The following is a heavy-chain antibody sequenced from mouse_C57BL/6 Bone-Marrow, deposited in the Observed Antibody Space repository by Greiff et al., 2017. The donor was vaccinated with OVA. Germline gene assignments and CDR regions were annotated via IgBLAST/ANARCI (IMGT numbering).Heavy chain of an antibody. CDR3: ARRGLRRVPYYAMDY. Sequence: DVQLVESGGGLVQPGGSLKLSCAASGFTFSDYGMAWVRQAPRKGPEWVAFISNLAYSIYYADTVTGRFTISRENAKNTLYLEMSSLRSEDTAIYYCARRGLRRVPYYAMDYWGQGTSVTVSS. V-gene: IGHV5-15*04. J-gene: IGHJ4*01. CDR2: ISNLAYSI. CDR1: GFTFSDYG. D-gene: IGHD2-2*01.